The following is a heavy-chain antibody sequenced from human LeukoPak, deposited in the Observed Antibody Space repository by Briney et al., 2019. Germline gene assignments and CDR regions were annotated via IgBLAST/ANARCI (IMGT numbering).Heavy chain of an antibody. J-gene: IGHJ4*02. CDR2: VRSKVNSYVT. CDR1: GFTFTGSA. D-gene: IGHD2-15*01. Sequence: PGGSLRLSCAVSGFTFTGSAMHWVRQASGKGLEWVGRVRSKVNSYVTAYAASVKGRFIISRDDSKNTAYLQMSSLKIADSAVYYCAVTEGGGSFTVRYWGQGTLVTVSS. V-gene: IGHV3-73*01. CDR3: AVTEGGGSFTVRY.